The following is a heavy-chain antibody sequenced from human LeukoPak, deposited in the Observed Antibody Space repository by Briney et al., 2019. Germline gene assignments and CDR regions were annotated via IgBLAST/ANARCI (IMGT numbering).Heavy chain of an antibody. V-gene: IGHV3-74*01. Sequence: GGSLRLSCAASGFTFNNHWMHWVRQAPGKGLEWVSRSYNDGRHTIYADSVKARFTIYRDNAKNTLYMQMNSLRAEDTAMYYCSRDRPHNWFDPWGQGTLVTVSS. CDR2: SYNDGRHT. CDR3: SRDRPHNWFDP. J-gene: IGHJ5*02. CDR1: GFTFNNHW.